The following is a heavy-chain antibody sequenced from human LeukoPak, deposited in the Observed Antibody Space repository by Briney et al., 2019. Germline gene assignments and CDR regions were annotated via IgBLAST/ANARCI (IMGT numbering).Heavy chain of an antibody. V-gene: IGHV3-23*01. CDR1: GFTFSSYA. D-gene: IGHD1-26*01. J-gene: IGHJ4*02. CDR3: ARDRGGELLDY. Sequence: GGSLRLSCAASGFTFSSYAMNWVRQAPGKGLEWVSIISGSGGSPYYADSVKGRFTISRDNSKNTLYLQMNSLRAEDTAVYYCARDRGGELLDYWGQGTLVTVSS. CDR2: ISGSGGSP.